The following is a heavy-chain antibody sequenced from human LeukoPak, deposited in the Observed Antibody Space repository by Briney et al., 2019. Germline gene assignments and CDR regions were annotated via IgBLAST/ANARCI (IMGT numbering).Heavy chain of an antibody. J-gene: IGHJ4*02. Sequence: SETLSLTCTVSGGSISSYYWSWIRQPAGKGLEWIGRIYTSGSTNYNPSLKSRVTISVDTSKNQFSLKLSSVTAADTAVYYCARDLSSSWYGDYFDYWGQGTLVTVSS. V-gene: IGHV4-4*07. CDR3: ARDLSSSWYGDYFDY. D-gene: IGHD6-13*01. CDR2: IYTSGST. CDR1: GGSISSYY.